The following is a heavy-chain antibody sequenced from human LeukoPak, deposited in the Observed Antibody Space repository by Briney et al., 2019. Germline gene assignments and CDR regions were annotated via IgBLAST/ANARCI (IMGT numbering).Heavy chain of an antibody. CDR1: GFTFSNYA. Sequence: GGSLRLSCAASGFTFSNYAMSWVRQAPAKGLEWVSAISGSGGTTYYADSVMGRFTISRDNSKNTLYLQMNSLRAEDTAVYYCAKDYLLQQLILEGWFDPWGQGTLVTVSS. V-gene: IGHV3-23*01. J-gene: IGHJ5*02. CDR3: AKDYLLQQLILEGWFDP. D-gene: IGHD6-13*01. CDR2: ISGSGGTT.